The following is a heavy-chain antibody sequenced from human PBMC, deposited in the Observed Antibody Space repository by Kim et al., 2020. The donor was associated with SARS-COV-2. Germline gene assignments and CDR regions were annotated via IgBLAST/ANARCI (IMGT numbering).Heavy chain of an antibody. Sequence: YYADSVKGRFTISRDNAKNSLYLQMNSLRAEDTAVYYCARGVVGEDAFDIWGQGTMVTVSS. CDR3: ARGVVGEDAFDI. J-gene: IGHJ3*02. D-gene: IGHD2-15*01. V-gene: IGHV3-48*04.